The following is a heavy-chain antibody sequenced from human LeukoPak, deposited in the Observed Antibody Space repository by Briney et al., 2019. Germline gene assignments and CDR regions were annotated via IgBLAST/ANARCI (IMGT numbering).Heavy chain of an antibody. CDR1: GFSFSSYY. J-gene: IGHJ4*02. CDR3: ARDWDYSNYVAY. Sequence: PGGSLRLPCAASGFSFSSYYMHWVRQVPGKGLVWVSCLNSDGTRISYADSVKGRFTISRDNAKNTLYLQMNSLRAEDTAVYYCARDWDYSNYVAYWGQGTLVTVSS. CDR2: LNSDGTRI. D-gene: IGHD4-11*01. V-gene: IGHV3-74*01.